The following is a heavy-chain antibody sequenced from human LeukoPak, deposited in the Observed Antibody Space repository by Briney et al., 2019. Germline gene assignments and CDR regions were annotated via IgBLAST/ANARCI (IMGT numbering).Heavy chain of an antibody. V-gene: IGHV4-34*01. Sequence: SETLSLTCAVYGGSFSGYYWSWIRQPPGKGLEWIGEINHSGSTNYNPSLKSRVNISVDTSKNQFSLKLSSVTAADTAVYYCASHIAAAGPRFDAFDIWGQGTMVTVSS. CDR2: INHSGST. CDR3: ASHIAAAGPRFDAFDI. CDR1: GGSFSGYY. J-gene: IGHJ3*02. D-gene: IGHD6-13*01.